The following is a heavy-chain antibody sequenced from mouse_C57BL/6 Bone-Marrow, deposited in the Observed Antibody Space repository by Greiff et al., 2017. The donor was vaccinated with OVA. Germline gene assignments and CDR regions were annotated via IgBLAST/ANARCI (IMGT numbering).Heavy chain of an antibody. V-gene: IGHV5-6*01. CDR1: GFTFSSYG. D-gene: IGHD1-1*01. CDR2: ISSGGSYT. J-gene: IGHJ2*01. Sequence: EVMLVESGGDLVKPGGSLKLSCAASGFTFSSYGMSWVRQTPDKRLEWVATISSGGSYTYYPDSVKGRFTISRDNAKNTLYLQMSSLKSEDTAMYYCARHVFTTVGRCYFDYWGQGTTLTVSS. CDR3: ARHVFTTVGRCYFDY.